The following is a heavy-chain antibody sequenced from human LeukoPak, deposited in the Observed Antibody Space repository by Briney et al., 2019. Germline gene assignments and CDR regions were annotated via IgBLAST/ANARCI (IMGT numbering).Heavy chain of an antibody. J-gene: IGHJ4*02. CDR2: IKQDGSEK. CDR1: GFTFSSHW. V-gene: IGHV3-7*01. Sequence: PGGSLRLSCAASGFTFSSHWMSWVRQAPGKGLEWVANIKQDGSEKYYVDSVKGRFTISRDNAKNSLYLQMNSLRAEDTAVYYCARESSGYSYGTYYFDYWSQGTLVTVSS. D-gene: IGHD5-18*01. CDR3: ARESSGYSYGTYYFDY.